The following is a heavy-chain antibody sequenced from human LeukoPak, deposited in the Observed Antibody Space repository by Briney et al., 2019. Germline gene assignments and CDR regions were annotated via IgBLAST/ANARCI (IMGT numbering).Heavy chain of an antibody. J-gene: IGHJ4*02. CDR1: RLAFSAYE. V-gene: IGHV3-48*03. CDR2: IAGSDTRT. D-gene: IGHD3-22*01. CDR3: TTLGYHLDS. Sequence: GGALRLSCAASRLAFSAYEMNWVRQAPGKGLEWVSYIAGSDTRTYYADSVKGRFTISRDNTKNSLYLQMNSLRAEDSGLYYCTTLGYHLDSWGQGTLVTVSS.